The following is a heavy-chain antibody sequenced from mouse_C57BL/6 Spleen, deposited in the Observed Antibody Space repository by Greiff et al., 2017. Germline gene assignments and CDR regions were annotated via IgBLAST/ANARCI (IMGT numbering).Heavy chain of an antibody. J-gene: IGHJ2*01. CDR2: IYPGDGDT. D-gene: IGHD2-3*01. CDR3: ARSGDGYYDFDY. CDR1: GYAFSSSW. V-gene: IGHV1-82*01. Sequence: QVQLQQSGPELVKPGASVKISCKASGYAFSSSWMNWVKQRPGKGLEWIGRIYPGDGDTNYNGKFKGKATLTADKSSSTAYMQLSSLTSEDSAVYFCARSGDGYYDFDYWGQGTTLTVSS.